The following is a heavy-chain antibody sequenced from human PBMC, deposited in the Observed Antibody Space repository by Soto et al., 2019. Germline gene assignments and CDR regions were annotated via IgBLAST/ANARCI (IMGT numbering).Heavy chain of an antibody. CDR1: GYTFNSYA. CDR2: INAGNGNT. V-gene: IGHV1-3*01. Sequence: GALMKVSCKASGYTFNSYAMHLGRQAPGQRLEWMGGINAGNGNTKYSQKSQGRVTITRDTSASTAYMELSSLRSEDTAVYYCARVYPSDTRYGYVGNNWFDPWGQGTLVTVSS. J-gene: IGHJ5*02. D-gene: IGHD5-18*01. CDR3: ARVYPSDTRYGYVGNNWFDP.